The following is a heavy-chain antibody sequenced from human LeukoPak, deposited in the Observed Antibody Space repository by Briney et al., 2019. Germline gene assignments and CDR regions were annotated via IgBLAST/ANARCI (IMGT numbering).Heavy chain of an antibody. J-gene: IGHJ4*02. CDR1: GFTFSSYA. Sequence: GGSLRLSCAASGFTFSSYAMSWVRQAPGKGLEWVSAISGSGGSTYYADSVKGRFSISRDNSKNTLYLQMNSLRAEDTAVYYCANDDRSSITMVRGVISYWGQGTLVTVSS. CDR3: ANDDRSSITMVRGVISY. V-gene: IGHV3-23*01. CDR2: ISGSGGST. D-gene: IGHD3-10*01.